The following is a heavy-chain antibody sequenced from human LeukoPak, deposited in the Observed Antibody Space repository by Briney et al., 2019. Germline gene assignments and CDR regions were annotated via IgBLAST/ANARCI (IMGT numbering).Heavy chain of an antibody. D-gene: IGHD6-13*01. CDR3: ARDGIGYSSSWYIGYFDY. Sequence: GGSLRLSCAASGFIFSSRGMHWVRQAPGKGLEWVAVMSYDGSNYYYADSVKGRFTISRDNSKNTLYLQMNSLRAEDTAVYYCARDGIGYSSSWYIGYFDYWGQGALVSASS. V-gene: IGHV3-30*03. J-gene: IGHJ4*02. CDR2: MSYDGSNY. CDR1: GFIFSSRG.